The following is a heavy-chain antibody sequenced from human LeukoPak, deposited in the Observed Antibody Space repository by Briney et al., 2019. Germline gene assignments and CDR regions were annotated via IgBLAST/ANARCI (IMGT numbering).Heavy chain of an antibody. CDR2: INHSGST. Sequence: SETLSLTCTVSGGSISTYYWNWIRQPPGKGLEWIGEINHSGSTNYNPSLKSRVTISVDTSKNQFSLKLSSVTAADTAVYYCARGPVRSLNWFDPWGQGTLVTVSS. J-gene: IGHJ5*02. CDR3: ARGPVRSLNWFDP. CDR1: GGSISTYY. D-gene: IGHD2-8*01. V-gene: IGHV4-34*01.